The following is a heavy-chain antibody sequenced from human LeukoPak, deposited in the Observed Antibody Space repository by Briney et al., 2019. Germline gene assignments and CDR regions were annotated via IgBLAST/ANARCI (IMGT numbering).Heavy chain of an antibody. V-gene: IGHV3-21*01. CDR1: GFIFSNYI. J-gene: IGHJ4*02. Sequence: GGSLRLSCAASGFIFSNYIMNWVRQAPGKGLEWVSSITYSSRYTYYADSVKGRFTISRDNAKNSLYLQMNSLRAEDTAVYYCARSYEGSGFSDWGQGTLVTVSS. CDR3: ARSYEGSGFSD. CDR2: ITYSSRYT. D-gene: IGHD3-3*01.